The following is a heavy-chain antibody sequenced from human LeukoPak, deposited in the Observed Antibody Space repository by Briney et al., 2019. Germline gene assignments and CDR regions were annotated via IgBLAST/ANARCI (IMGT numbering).Heavy chain of an antibody. CDR2: INAGNGNT. J-gene: IGHJ4*02. CDR1: GYTFTSYA. V-gene: IGHV1-3*01. Sequence: GASVKVSCKASGYTFTSYAMHWVRQAPGQRLEWMGWINAGNGNTKYSQKFQGRVTITRDTSASTAYMELSSLRSEDTAVYYCARDEWFGESHFDYWGQGTLVTVSS. CDR3: ARDEWFGESHFDY. D-gene: IGHD3-10*01.